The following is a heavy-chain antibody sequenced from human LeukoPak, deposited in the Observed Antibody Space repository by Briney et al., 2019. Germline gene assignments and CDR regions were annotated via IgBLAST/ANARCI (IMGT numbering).Heavy chain of an antibody. CDR2: IYYSGST. J-gene: IGHJ6*02. D-gene: IGHD3-10*01. V-gene: IGHV4-59*01. CDR1: GGSISSYY. Sequence: PSETLSLTCTVSGGSISSYYWSWIRQPPGKGLEWIGYIYYSGSTNYNPSLKSRVTISVDTSKNQFSLKLSSVTAADTAVYYCARVVPLWFGELPRLPRYYYGMDVWGRGTTVTVSS. CDR3: ARVVPLWFGELPRLPRYYYGMDV.